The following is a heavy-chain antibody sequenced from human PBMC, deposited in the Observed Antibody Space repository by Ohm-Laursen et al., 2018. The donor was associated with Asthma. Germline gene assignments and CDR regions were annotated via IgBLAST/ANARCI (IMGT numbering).Heavy chain of an antibody. J-gene: IGHJ6*02. D-gene: IGHD2-2*01. CDR1: GFTFSSYG. Sequence: SLRLSCAASGFTFSSYGMHWVRQAPGKGLEWVAVIWYDGSNKYYADSVKGRFTISRDNSKNTLYLQMNSLRAEDTAVYYCARDVVPAAVLTVSLDVWGQGTTVTVSS. CDR2: IWYDGSNK. V-gene: IGHV3-33*01. CDR3: ARDVVPAAVLTVSLDV.